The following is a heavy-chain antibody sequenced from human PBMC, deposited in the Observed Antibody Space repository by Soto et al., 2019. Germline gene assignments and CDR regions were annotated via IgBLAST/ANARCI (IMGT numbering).Heavy chain of an antibody. V-gene: IGHV4-61*01. CDR3: ARELGRFDFLTGYRQDYYAMDG. J-gene: IGHJ6*02. Sequence: SETLSLTCTVSGGSVSSVSYYWSWIRQPPGKGLEWIGQIYYTGSTNYNPSLKNRVTLSVDTSRNQFSLRLRSLTAADTAVYHCARELGRFDFLTGYRQDYYAMDGWGQGTTVTV. CDR2: IYYTGST. D-gene: IGHD3-9*01. CDR1: GGSVSSVSYY.